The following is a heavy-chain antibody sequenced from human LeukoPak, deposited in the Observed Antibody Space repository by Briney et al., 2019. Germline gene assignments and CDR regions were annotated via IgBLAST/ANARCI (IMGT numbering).Heavy chain of an antibody. Sequence: GASVKVSCKASGYTFTAYYMHWVRQAPGRGLEWMGWINPNSGGTNYAQKFQGRVTMTRDTSISTAYMELSRLRSDDTAVYYCARSIATAGTDYWGQGTLVTVSS. CDR2: INPNSGGT. D-gene: IGHD6-13*01. CDR3: ARSIATAGTDY. J-gene: IGHJ4*02. CDR1: GYTFTAYY. V-gene: IGHV1-2*02.